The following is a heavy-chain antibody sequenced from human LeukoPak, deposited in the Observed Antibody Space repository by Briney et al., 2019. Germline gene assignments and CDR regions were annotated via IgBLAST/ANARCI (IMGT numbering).Heavy chain of an antibody. CDR2: IIPIFGTA. J-gene: IGHJ4*02. Sequence: ASVQVSCQASGGTFSSYAISWVRQAPGQGLEWMGGIIPIFGTANYAQKFQGRVTITADESTSTAYMELSSLRSEDTAVYYCARDNYDSSGYFQYYFDYWGQGTLVTVSS. D-gene: IGHD3-22*01. V-gene: IGHV1-69*13. CDR1: GGTFSSYA. CDR3: ARDNYDSSGYFQYYFDY.